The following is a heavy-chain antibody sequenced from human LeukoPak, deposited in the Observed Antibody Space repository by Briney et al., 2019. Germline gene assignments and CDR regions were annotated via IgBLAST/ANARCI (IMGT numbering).Heavy chain of an antibody. V-gene: IGHV3-23*01. Sequence: GGSLRLSCAASGFTFSSHAMSWVRQAPGKGLEWVSAISGSGGSTYYADSVKGRFTISRDNAKNSLYLQMNSLRAEDTAVYYCARDRASIVATTPDYWGQGTLVTVSS. D-gene: IGHD5-12*01. CDR2: ISGSGGST. J-gene: IGHJ4*02. CDR1: GFTFSSHA. CDR3: ARDRASIVATTPDY.